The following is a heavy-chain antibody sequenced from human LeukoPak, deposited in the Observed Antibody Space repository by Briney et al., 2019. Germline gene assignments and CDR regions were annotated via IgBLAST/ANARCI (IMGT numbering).Heavy chain of an antibody. CDR3: AKESIYSYGWHYFDY. CDR2: ISSRSSYI. CDR1: GFSFSNYG. Sequence: GGSLRLSCAVSGFSFSNYGMNWVRQAPGKGLEWVSSISSRSSYIKYADSVKGRFTISRDNGKKSVFLQMNSLSPEDTAVYYCAKESIYSYGWHYFDYWGQGTLVTVSS. J-gene: IGHJ4*02. D-gene: IGHD5-18*01. V-gene: IGHV3-21*01.